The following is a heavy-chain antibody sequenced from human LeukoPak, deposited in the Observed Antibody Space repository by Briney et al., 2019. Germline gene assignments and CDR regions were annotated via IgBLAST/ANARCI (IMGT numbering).Heavy chain of an antibody. V-gene: IGHV3-64*01. CDR1: GFTFSSYG. CDR3: ARVAIGEWELLGDYYFDY. D-gene: IGHD1-26*01. CDR2: ISSNGGST. J-gene: IGHJ4*02. Sequence: GGSLRLSCAASGFTFSSYGMHWVRQAPGKGLEYVSAISSNGGSTYYANSVKGRFTISRDNSKNTLYLQMGSLRAEDMAVYYCARVAIGEWELLGDYYFDYWGQGTLVTVSS.